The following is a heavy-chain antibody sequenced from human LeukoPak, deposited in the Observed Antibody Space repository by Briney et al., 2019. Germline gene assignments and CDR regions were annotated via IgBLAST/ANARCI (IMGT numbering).Heavy chain of an antibody. J-gene: IGHJ5*02. CDR2: MNPNSGNT. Sequence: ASVKVSCKASGYTFTSYDINWVRQATGQGLEWMGWMNPNSGNTGYAQKFQGRVTMTRNTSISTAYMELSSLRSEDTAVCYCARGRRRGSSGCFWFDPWGQGTLVTVSS. CDR1: GYTFTSYD. CDR3: ARGRRRGSSGCFWFDP. D-gene: IGHD6-19*01. V-gene: IGHV1-8*01.